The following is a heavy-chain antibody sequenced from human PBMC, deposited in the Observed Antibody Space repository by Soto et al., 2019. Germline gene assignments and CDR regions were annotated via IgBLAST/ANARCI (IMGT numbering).Heavy chain of an antibody. D-gene: IGHD6-13*01. CDR2: IRASGAAT. CDR1: GFTFTNYD. Sequence: EVQLLESGGGLVQPGGSLRLSCAASGFTFTNYDMSWVRQAPGRGLDWVSTIRASGAATYYADSVKGRFTISRDNSKNTLYLQMNILRAEDTARYYCASRPTYSSSWTHFDYWGQGTLVTVSS. J-gene: IGHJ4*02. CDR3: ASRPTYSSSWTHFDY. V-gene: IGHV3-23*01.